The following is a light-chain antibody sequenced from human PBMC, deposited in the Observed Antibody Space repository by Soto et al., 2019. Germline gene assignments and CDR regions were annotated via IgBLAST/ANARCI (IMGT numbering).Light chain of an antibody. Sequence: QFLLTQPPSASFSPGQSVAISCTGTSSDVGGQNYVSLYQQHPGKAPKLIIYAVTERPSGVPDRFSGSKSGNTASLTVSGLRTEDEADYYCSSHAGNNNYVFGTGTKVTAL. V-gene: IGLV2-8*01. CDR1: SSDVGGQNY. CDR3: SSHAGNNNYV. CDR2: AVT. J-gene: IGLJ1*01.